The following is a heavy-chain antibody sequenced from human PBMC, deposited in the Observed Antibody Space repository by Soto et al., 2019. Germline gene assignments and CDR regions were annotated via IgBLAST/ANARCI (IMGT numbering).Heavy chain of an antibody. J-gene: IGHJ4*02. Sequence: QVQLQESGPRLVEASQTLSLTCTVSNASITSSGYYWSWVRQPPGKRLEWIGYIYHSGSTCYSPSLQRRVTMSVETSKTQFSMTLRSVTAADTAVYHCARMSGTYYDPDYWGQGTLVTVST. D-gene: IGHD1-26*01. V-gene: IGHV4-31*03. CDR1: NASITSSGYY. CDR3: ARMSGTYYDPDY. CDR2: IYHSGST.